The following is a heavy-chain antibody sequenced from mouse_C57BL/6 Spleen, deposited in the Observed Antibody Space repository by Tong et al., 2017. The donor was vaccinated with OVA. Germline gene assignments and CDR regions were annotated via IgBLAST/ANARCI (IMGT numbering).Heavy chain of an antibody. CDR3: AQTGTSGY. Sequence: EVQLQESGPELVKPGASVKMSCKASGYTFTDYNMHWVKQRTEQGLEWIGRIDPEDGETKYDPKFQGKATITADTSSNTAYLQLSSLTSEDTAVYYCAQTGTSGYWGQGTTLTVSS. D-gene: IGHD4-1*01. V-gene: IGHV14-2*01. CDR1: GYTFTDYN. CDR2: IDPEDGET. J-gene: IGHJ2*01.